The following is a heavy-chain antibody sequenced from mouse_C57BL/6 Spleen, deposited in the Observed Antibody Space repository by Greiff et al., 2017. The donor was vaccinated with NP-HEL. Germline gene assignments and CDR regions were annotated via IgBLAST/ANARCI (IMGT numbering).Heavy chain of an antibody. CDR3: ARGLPGSSYYFDY. Sequence: VQLHQSGAELAKPGASVKLSCKASGYTFTSYWMHWVKQRPGQGLEWIGYINPSSGYTKYNQKFKDKATLTADKSSSTAYMQLSSLTYEDSAVYYCARGLPGSSYYFDYWGQGTTLTVSS. V-gene: IGHV1-7*01. CDR2: INPSSGYT. CDR1: GYTFTSYW. D-gene: IGHD1-1*01. J-gene: IGHJ2*01.